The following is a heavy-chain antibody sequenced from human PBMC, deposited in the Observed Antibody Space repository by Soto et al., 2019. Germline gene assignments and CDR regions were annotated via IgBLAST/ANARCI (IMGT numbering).Heavy chain of an antibody. Sequence: ASVKVSCKASGYTFTGYYMHWVQQAPGQGLEWMGWINPNSGGTNYAQKFQGRVTMTRDTSISTAYMELSRLRSDDTAVYYCASLEMATTHYYYYGMDVWGQGTTVTAP. CDR2: INPNSGGT. CDR3: ASLEMATTHYYYYGMDV. J-gene: IGHJ6*02. V-gene: IGHV1-2*02. D-gene: IGHD5-12*01. CDR1: GYTFTGYY.